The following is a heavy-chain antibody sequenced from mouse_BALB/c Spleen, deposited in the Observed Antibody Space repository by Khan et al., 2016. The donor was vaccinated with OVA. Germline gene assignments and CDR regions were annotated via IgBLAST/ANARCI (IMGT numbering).Heavy chain of an antibody. Sequence: VQLKKSGPGLVAPSQSLSITCTVSGFSLTSYGVHWVRQPPGKGLEWLGVIWAGGSTNYNSALMPRLSISKDNSKSQVFLKMNSLQTDDTAMYYCASLWDIWGQGTTLTVSS. J-gene: IGHJ2*01. V-gene: IGHV2-9*02. CDR2: IWAGGST. CDR1: GFSLTSYG. CDR3: ASLWDI. D-gene: IGHD1-3*01.